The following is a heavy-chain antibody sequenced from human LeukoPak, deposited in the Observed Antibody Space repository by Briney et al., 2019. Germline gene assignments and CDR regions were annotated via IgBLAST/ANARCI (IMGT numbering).Heavy chain of an antibody. CDR2: VKEDGSEK. D-gene: IGHD6-25*01. Sequence: GGSLRLSCVASGFTFSSYWMTWVRQAPGRGLEYMAKVKEDGSEKYYVDSVKGRFTISRDNAKNSLYLQMNSLRAEDTAVYYCAREYSSAPLGYWGQGTLVTVSS. J-gene: IGHJ4*02. V-gene: IGHV3-7*01. CDR1: GFTFSSYW. CDR3: AREYSSAPLGY.